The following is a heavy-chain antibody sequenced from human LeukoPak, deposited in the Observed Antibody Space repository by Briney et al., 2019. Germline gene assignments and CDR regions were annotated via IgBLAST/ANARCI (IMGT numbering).Heavy chain of an antibody. D-gene: IGHD2-2*01. Sequence: GGSLRLSCAASGFTFSSYGMHWVRQAPGKGLEWVAVISYDGSNKYYADSVKGRFTISRDNSKNTLYLQMNSLRAEGTAVYYCAKADIVVVPAAFDYWGQGTLVTVPS. CDR2: ISYDGSNK. CDR3: AKADIVVVPAAFDY. J-gene: IGHJ4*02. CDR1: GFTFSSYG. V-gene: IGHV3-30*18.